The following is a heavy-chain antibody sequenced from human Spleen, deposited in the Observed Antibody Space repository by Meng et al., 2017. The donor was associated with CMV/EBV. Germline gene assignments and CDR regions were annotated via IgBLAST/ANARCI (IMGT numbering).Heavy chain of an antibody. Sequence: ISSGGYYWSWIRQPPGKGLKWIGQIYYSGSTYYNPSIKSRVTISVDTSKNQFSLKLSSVTAADTAVYYCASLLGYCSSTSCPGGYFDYWGQGTLVTVSS. CDR2: IYYSGST. CDR3: ASLLGYCSSTSCPGGYFDY. D-gene: IGHD2-2*01. V-gene: IGHV4-30-4*01. CDR1: ISSGGYY. J-gene: IGHJ4*02.